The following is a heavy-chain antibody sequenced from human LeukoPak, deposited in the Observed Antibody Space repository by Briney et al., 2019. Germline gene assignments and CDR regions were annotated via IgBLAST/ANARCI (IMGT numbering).Heavy chain of an antibody. CDR2: TYYRSKWYN. J-gene: IGHJ4*02. CDR1: GDSVSNNTAA. V-gene: IGHV6-1*01. Sequence: PSQTLSLTCAISGDSVSNNTAAWNWVRQSPPRGLEWLGRTYYRSKWYNDYAVSVKSRIIINPDTSKNQFSLQLTSVTPEDTAVYYCARGSYGSGSFFGYWGQGTLVTVSS. CDR3: ARGSYGSGSFFGY. D-gene: IGHD3-10*01.